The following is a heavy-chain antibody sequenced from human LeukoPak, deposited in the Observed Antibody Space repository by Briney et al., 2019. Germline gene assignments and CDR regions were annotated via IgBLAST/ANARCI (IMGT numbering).Heavy chain of an antibody. CDR2: TYYRSKWYN. CDR3: AREKSKGFLEWNDAFDI. CDR1: GDSVSSNSAA. J-gene: IGHJ3*02. D-gene: IGHD3-3*01. Sequence: SQTLSLTCAISGDSVSSNSAAWNWIRQSPSRGLEWLGRTYYRSKWYNDYAVSVKSRITINPDTSKNQFPLQLNSVTPEDTAVYYCAREKSKGFLEWNDAFDIWGQGTMVTVSS. V-gene: IGHV6-1*01.